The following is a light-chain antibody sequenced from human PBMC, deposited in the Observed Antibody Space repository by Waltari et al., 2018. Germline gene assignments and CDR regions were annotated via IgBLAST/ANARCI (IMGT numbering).Light chain of an antibody. CDR1: SGSLSTTSY. V-gene: IGLV8-61*01. Sequence: QTVVTQEPSLSVSPGGTVTLTCALSSGSLSTTSYATWYQQTPGQAPRTLVYTANARSSGVPDRFSGSIVGNTAALTITGAQADDESDYYCALYMGSGIWVFGGGTRLTVL. CDR2: TAN. J-gene: IGLJ3*02. CDR3: ALYMGSGIWV.